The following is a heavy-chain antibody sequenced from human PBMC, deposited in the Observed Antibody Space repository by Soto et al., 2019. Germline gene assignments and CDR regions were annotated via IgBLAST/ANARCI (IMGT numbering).Heavy chain of an antibody. CDR2: ISGSGGST. CDR1: GFTFSSYA. CDR3: ANMVVPDRLSYYYYMDV. Sequence: GGSLRLSCAASGFTFSSYAMSWVRQAPGKGLKWVSAISGSGGSTYYADSVKGRLTISRDNSKNRLYLQMNSLRAEDTAVYYCANMVVPDRLSYYYYMDVWGKGTTVTVSS. J-gene: IGHJ6*03. D-gene: IGHD2-2*01. V-gene: IGHV3-23*01.